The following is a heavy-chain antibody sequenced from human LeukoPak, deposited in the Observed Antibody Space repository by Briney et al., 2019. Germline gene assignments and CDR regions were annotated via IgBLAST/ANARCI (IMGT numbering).Heavy chain of an antibody. V-gene: IGHV3-30*18. CDR2: ISYDGSNK. CDR1: GFTFSSYG. CDR3: AKDGPAYYYDSSGYPTDY. J-gene: IGHJ4*02. Sequence: GGSLRLSCAASGFTFSSYGMHWVRQAPGKGPEWVAVISYDGSNKYYADSVKGRFTISRDNSKNTLYLQMNSLRAEDTAVYYCAKDGPAYYYDSSGYPTDYWGQGTLVTVSS. D-gene: IGHD3-22*01.